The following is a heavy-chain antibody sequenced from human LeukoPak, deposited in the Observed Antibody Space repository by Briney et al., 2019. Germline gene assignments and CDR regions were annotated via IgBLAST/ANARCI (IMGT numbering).Heavy chain of an antibody. CDR2: VSGRDTST. CDR1: GFTFSNYA. CDR3: AKWGDYDVLTGYYDSDY. V-gene: IGHV3-23*01. Sequence: PGASLRLSCAASGFTFSNYAMSWVRQAPGKGLEWVSAVSGRDTSTYYTDSVKGRFTISRDSSKNTLYLQMNSLSAEDTAIYYCAKWGDYDVLTGYYDSDYWGQGTLVTVSS. J-gene: IGHJ4*02. D-gene: IGHD3-9*01.